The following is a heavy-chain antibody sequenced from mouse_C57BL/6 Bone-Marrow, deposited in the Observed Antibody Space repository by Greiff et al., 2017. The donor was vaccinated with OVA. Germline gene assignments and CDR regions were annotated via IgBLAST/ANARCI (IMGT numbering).Heavy chain of an antibody. V-gene: IGHV1-15*01. CDR3: TRNFGFAY. CDR1: GYTFTDYE. Sequence: QVQLQQSGAELVRPGASVTLSCKASGYTFTDYEMHWVKQTPVHGLEWIGAIDPETGGTAYNQKFKGKAILTADKSSSTAYMGLRSLTSEDSAVYYCTRNFGFAYWGQGTLVTVSA. CDR2: IDPETGGT. J-gene: IGHJ3*01.